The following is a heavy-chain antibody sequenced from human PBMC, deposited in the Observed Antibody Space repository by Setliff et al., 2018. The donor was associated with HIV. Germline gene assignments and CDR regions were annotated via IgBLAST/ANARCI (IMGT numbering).Heavy chain of an antibody. J-gene: IGHJ6*02. V-gene: IGHV1-2*02. CDR3: ARVRRGKAITTTGGMDV. CDR1: GYTFTDYF. CDR2: INPNNGDT. Sequence: ASVKVSCKASGYTFTDYFLHWVRQAPGQGLEWMGWINPNNGDTIYAQKFQGRVTVTRDTSINTAYMVLSSLKSDDTAVYFCARVRRGKAITTTGGMDVWGQGTTVTVSS. D-gene: IGHD1-1*01.